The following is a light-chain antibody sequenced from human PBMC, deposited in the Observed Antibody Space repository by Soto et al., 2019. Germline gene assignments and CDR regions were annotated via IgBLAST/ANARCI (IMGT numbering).Light chain of an antibody. CDR3: QQYGGSIT. Sequence: EIVLTQSPGTLSLSPGEGATLFCRASQSVSSAYLAWYQQKPGQAPRLLIYGASSRATGIPDRFSGSGSGTDFPLTISRLEPDDFAVYYCQQYGGSITFGQGTRLEIE. CDR2: GAS. J-gene: IGKJ5*01. CDR1: QSVSSAY. V-gene: IGKV3-20*01.